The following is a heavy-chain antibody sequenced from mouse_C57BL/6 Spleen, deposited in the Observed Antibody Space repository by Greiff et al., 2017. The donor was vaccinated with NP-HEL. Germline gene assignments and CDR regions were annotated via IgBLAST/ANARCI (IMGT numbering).Heavy chain of an antibody. J-gene: IGHJ2*01. CDR1: GYTFTDYY. CDR3: ARSPLFRHYFDY. D-gene: IGHD3-2*02. CDR2: INPNNGGT. V-gene: IGHV1-26*01. Sequence: VQLQQSGPELVKPGASVKISCKASGYTFTDYYMNWVKQSHGKSLEWIGDINPNNGGTSYNQKFKGKATLTVDKSSSTAYMELRSLTSEDSAVYYCARSPLFRHYFDYWGQGTTLTVSS.